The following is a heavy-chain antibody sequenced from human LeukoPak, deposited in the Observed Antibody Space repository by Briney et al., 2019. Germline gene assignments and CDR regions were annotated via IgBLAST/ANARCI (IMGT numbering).Heavy chain of an antibody. CDR1: GGSISSYY. CDR2: IYYSGST. CDR3: ARVTSYHDFWSGYSAPYNWFDP. D-gene: IGHD3-3*01. J-gene: IGHJ5*02. V-gene: IGHV4-59*01. Sequence: PSETLSLTCTVSGGSISSYYWSWVRHPPEKGLEWVGYIYYSGSTKYNTSLKSRVTISVDTSKNQFSLKLSSVTAADTAVYYCARVTSYHDFWSGYSAPYNWFDPWVQGTLVTVSS.